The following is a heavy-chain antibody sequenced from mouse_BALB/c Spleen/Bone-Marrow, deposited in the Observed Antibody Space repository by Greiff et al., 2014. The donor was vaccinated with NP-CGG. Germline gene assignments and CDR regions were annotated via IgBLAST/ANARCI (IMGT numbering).Heavy chain of an antibody. CDR2: ISDGGTYT. D-gene: IGHD2-10*02. CDR3: TRSGKRYGAMDY. CDR1: GFTFSDYY. V-gene: IGHV5-4*02. J-gene: IGHJ4*01. Sequence: DVKLQESGGGLVKPGGSLKLSCAASGFTFSDYYMYWVRQTPEKRLEWVATISDGGTYTFYPDSVKGRSTISRDNAKNNLYLQMSSLQSEDTAMYYCTRSGKRYGAMDYWGQGTSVTVSS.